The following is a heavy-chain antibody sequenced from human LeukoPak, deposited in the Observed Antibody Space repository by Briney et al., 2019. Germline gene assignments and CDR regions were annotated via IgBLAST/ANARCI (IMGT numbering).Heavy chain of an antibody. Sequence: SETLTLTCTVSGGSISSSSYYWGWVRQPPGKGLEWIGTIYYSGSTYYNPSLKSRVTISVDTSKNQFSLKLSSVTAADTAVYYCARQGSGNYLSPVNYWGQGTLVTVSS. D-gene: IGHD1-26*01. V-gene: IGHV4-39*01. CDR3: ARQGSGNYLSPVNY. J-gene: IGHJ4*02. CDR1: GGSISSSSYY. CDR2: IYYSGST.